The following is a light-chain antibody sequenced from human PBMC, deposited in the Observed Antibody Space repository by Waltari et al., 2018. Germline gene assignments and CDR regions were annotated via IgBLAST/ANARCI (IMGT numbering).Light chain of an antibody. Sequence: QSALTQPASVSGSPGQSITISCTGTSSDVGGYNYVSWYQQYPVKPPKPVLYDVSTRPSGASDRFSGSKSGNTASLIIAGLQAEDEADYYCSSYTASRHYVFGTGTKVTVL. J-gene: IGLJ1*01. V-gene: IGLV2-14*03. CDR2: DVS. CDR1: SSDVGGYNY. CDR3: SSYTASRHYV.